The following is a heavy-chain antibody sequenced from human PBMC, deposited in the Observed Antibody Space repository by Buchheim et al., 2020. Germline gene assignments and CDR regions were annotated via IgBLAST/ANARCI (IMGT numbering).Heavy chain of an antibody. V-gene: IGHV3-23*01. CDR1: GFTFSSHA. CDR2: IRSSGSST. Sequence: DVQLLESGGGLVQPGGSLRLSCAASGFTFSSHAMTWVRQVPGKGLEWVSVIRSSGSSTYYADSVKGRFTISRDNSKNTLYLQMNSLRAEDTAVHYCAKGSYCSGGNCYVGVDYWGQGTL. J-gene: IGHJ4*02. D-gene: IGHD2-15*01. CDR3: AKGSYCSGGNCYVGVDY.